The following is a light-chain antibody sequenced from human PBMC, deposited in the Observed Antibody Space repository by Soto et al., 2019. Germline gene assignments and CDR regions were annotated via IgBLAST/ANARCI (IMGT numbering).Light chain of an antibody. Sequence: DIQMTQSPSSLSASEGDRVTITCRASQSISTWLAWFQQKPGKAPKLLIYRASSLEGGAPSRFSGSGSGTEFTLTISSLQPDDFATYYCQQYDSYPWTFGQGTKVDIK. V-gene: IGKV1-5*03. CDR3: QQYDSYPWT. CDR1: QSISTW. CDR2: RAS. J-gene: IGKJ1*01.